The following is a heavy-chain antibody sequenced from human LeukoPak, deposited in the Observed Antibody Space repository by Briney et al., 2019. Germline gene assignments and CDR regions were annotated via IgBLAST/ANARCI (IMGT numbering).Heavy chain of an antibody. J-gene: IGHJ4*02. D-gene: IGHD3-10*01. Sequence: SETLSLTCAVSGYSISSGYYWGWIRQPPGKGLEWIGSIYHSGSTYHNPSLKSRVTISVDTSKNQFSLKLSSVTAADTAVYYCALLLWFGELFFDYWGQGTLVTVSS. CDR2: IYHSGST. CDR1: GYSISSGYY. V-gene: IGHV4-38-2*01. CDR3: ALLLWFGELFFDY.